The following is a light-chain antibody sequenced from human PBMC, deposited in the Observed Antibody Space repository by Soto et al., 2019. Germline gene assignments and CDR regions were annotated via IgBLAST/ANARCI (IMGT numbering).Light chain of an antibody. CDR3: QQRSNWPQLT. J-gene: IGKJ4*01. Sequence: EIVLTQSPATLSLSPGERATLSCRASQSVSSYLAWYQQTPGQAPRLLIYDASNRATGIPARFRGSGSGTDFTLTISSLETEDVAVYYCQQRSNWPQLTCGGGIKVEI. CDR2: DAS. V-gene: IGKV3-11*01. CDR1: QSVSSY.